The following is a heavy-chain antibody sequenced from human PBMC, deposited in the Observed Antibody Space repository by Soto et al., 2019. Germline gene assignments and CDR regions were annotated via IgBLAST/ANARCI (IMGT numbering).Heavy chain of an antibody. CDR2: ISWDSGSI. Sequence: GGSLRLSCAASGFIFDDYAMHWVRQAPGKGLEWVSGISWDSGSIIYADSVKGRFIISRDNANNSLYLQMNSLRAEDTALYYCAKADSSGWANSFDYWGQGTLVTVSS. V-gene: IGHV3-9*01. J-gene: IGHJ4*02. CDR3: AKADSSGWANSFDY. CDR1: GFIFDDYA. D-gene: IGHD6-19*01.